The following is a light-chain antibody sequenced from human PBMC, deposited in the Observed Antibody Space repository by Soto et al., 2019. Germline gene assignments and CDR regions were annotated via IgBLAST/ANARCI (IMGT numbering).Light chain of an antibody. CDR3: QQYNSRMFT. J-gene: IGKJ3*01. CDR1: QNIITW. CDR2: KAS. Sequence: DIQMTQSPSTLYASVGDKVTITCRASQNIITWLAWYQQKAGKAPKLLIYKASSLESGVPSRFSGSGSGTEFTLTISSLQPDDFATYYCQQYNSRMFTFGPGTKVDIK. V-gene: IGKV1-5*03.